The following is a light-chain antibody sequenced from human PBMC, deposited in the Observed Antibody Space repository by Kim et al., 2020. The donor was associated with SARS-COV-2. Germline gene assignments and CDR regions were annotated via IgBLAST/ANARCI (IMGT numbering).Light chain of an antibody. CDR1: QSVNNY. J-gene: IGKJ4*01. Sequence: FAPGQRATLSCRASQSVNNYLAWYQHRSGQAPRLLIYDASNRATGIPGRFSGSGSGTDFTLTISSLEPEDFAVYYCQQRYNWPLTFGGGTKVDIK. CDR3: QQRYNWPLT. CDR2: DAS. V-gene: IGKV3-11*01.